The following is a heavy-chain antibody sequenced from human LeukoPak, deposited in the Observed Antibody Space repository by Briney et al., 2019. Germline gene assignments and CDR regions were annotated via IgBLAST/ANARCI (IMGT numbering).Heavy chain of an antibody. V-gene: IGHV4-59*02. CDR3: ARSMTTVVPYYYGMDV. CDR2: IYYSGST. J-gene: IGHJ6*02. Sequence: SETLSLTCNVSGDSVSSYYWGWIRQPPGKGLEWIGYIYYSGSTNYNPSLKSRVTISVDTSKNQFSLKLSSVTAADTAVYYCARSMTTVVPYYYGMDVWGQGTTVTVSS. CDR1: GDSVSSYY. D-gene: IGHD4-23*01.